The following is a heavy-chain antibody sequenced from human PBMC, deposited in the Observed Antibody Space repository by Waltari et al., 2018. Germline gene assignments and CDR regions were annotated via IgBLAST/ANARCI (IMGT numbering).Heavy chain of an antibody. D-gene: IGHD3-10*01. Sequence: EVQLAESGGGFVQPGGSLRLSCAASGFTFSSYDMHWVRQPPGKGLEWVSGIGTAGDTYYSGSVKGRFTISRENAKDSLSLQMSSLSAGDTAVYYCARGTLGYGSGSYVYYGMDVWGQGTTVTVSS. V-gene: IGHV3-13*01. J-gene: IGHJ6*02. CDR1: GFTFSSYD. CDR2: IGTAGDT. CDR3: ARGTLGYGSGSYVYYGMDV.